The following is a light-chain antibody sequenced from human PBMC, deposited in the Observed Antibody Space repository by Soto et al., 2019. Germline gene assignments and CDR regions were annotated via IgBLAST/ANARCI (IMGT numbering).Light chain of an antibody. Sequence: DIQMTQSPSTLSASVVDRVTITCLASQSISSWLAWYQQKPGKAPKLLIYDASSLESGVPSRFSGSGSGTEFTLTISSLQPDDFATYYCQQSYSTPITFGQGTKVDIK. CDR3: QQSYSTPIT. J-gene: IGKJ1*01. CDR1: QSISSW. CDR2: DAS. V-gene: IGKV1-5*01.